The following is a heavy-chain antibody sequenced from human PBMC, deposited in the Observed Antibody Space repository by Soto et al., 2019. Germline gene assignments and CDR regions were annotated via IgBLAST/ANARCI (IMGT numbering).Heavy chain of an antibody. CDR3: ARGGAGSGYYLFDS. CDR2: IYHGGST. V-gene: IGHV4-30-2*01. D-gene: IGHD3-22*01. Sequence: SETLSLTCGVSGGSISSGGYSWTWIRQPPGKGLEWIGYIYHGGSTYYSPSLKSRVTISLDRSKNQFSLELRSVTAADTAVYYCARGGAGSGYYLFDSWGQGTLVTVSS. J-gene: IGHJ4*02. CDR1: GGSISSGGYS.